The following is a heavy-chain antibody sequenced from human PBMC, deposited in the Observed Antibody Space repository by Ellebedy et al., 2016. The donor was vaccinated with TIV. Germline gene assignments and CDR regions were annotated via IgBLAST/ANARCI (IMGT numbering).Heavy chain of an antibody. D-gene: IGHD3-16*02. CDR2: ISGSGGST. CDR3: VWMITFGGVIVSLDY. J-gene: IGHJ4*02. CDR1: GFTFDDYA. Sequence: LSLTXXASGFTFDDYAMSWVRQAPGKGLEWVSAISGSGGSTYYADSVKGRFTISRDNSKNTLYLQMNSLKTEDTAVYYCVWMITFGGVIVSLDYWGQGTLVTVSS. V-gene: IGHV3-23*01.